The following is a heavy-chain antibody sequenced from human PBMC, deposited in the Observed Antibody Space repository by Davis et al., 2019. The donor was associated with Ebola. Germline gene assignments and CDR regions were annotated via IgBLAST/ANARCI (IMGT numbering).Heavy chain of an antibody. CDR1: GGTFSSYA. CDR3: ARNYGEHTNYYYYGMDV. CDR2: IIPIFGTA. Sequence: SVQVSCKASGGTFSSYAISWVRQAPGQGLEWMGGIIPIFGTANYAQKFQGRVTITADESTSTAYMELSSLRSEDTAVYYCARNYGEHTNYYYYGMDVWGQGTTVTVSS. J-gene: IGHJ6*02. D-gene: IGHD4-17*01. V-gene: IGHV1-69*13.